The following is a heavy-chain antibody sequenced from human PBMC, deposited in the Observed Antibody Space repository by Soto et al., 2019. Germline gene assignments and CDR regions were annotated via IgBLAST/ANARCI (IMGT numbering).Heavy chain of an antibody. V-gene: IGHV3-30-3*01. CDR1: GFTFSSYV. CDR3: ARAGCDGGSCYTLVGLRYGMDV. D-gene: IGHD2-15*01. J-gene: IGHJ6*02. Sequence: QVQLVESGGGVVQPGRSLRLSCAASGFTFSSYVMHWVRQAPGKGLEWVAIISYDGNNKYYADSVKGRFTISRDNSENPLYLQMNRLRAEDTAVYYCARAGCDGGSCYTLVGLRYGMDVWGQGTTVTVSS. CDR2: ISYDGNNK.